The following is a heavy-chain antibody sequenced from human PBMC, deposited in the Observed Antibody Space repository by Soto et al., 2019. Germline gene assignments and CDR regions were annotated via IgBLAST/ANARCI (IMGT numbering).Heavy chain of an antibody. V-gene: IGHV3-48*04. CDR1: GFTFNSYW. J-gene: IGHJ6*02. D-gene: IGHD6-13*01. Sequence: AGGSLRLSCAASGFTFNSYWMHWVRQVPGKGLAWVSYISSSGSTIYYADSVKGRFTISRDNAKNSLYLQMNSLRAEDTAVYYCARDRLAFGQQLAQYYYGMDVWGQGTTVTVSS. CDR2: ISSSGSTI. CDR3: ARDRLAFGQQLAQYYYGMDV.